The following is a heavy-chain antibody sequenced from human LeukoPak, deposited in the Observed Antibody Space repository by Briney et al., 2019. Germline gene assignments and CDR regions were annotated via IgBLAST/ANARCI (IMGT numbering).Heavy chain of an antibody. CDR1: GGTFSSYA. D-gene: IGHD3-10*01. CDR3: AITMVRGFTDV. Sequence: SVKVSCKASGGTFSSYAISWVRQAPGQGLEWMGRINPIFGTANYAQKLQGIVTITTNESASTAYMELSSLRSEDTAVYYCAITMVRGFTDVWGKGTTVTVSS. J-gene: IGHJ6*04. V-gene: IGHV1-69*05. CDR2: INPIFGTA.